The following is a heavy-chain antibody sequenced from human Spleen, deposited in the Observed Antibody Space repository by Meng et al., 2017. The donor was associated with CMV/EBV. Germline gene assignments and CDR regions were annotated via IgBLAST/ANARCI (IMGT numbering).Heavy chain of an antibody. J-gene: IGHJ4*02. D-gene: IGHD6-25*01. CDR3: ARDKRGLSSAAPVYLFDY. CDR1: TFMSYY. Sequence: TFMSYYMHWVRPAPGQGLEWMGVINPSGATTTYAHRFQGRVTMTRDTSTRTVYLELSSLRSEDTAVYFCARDKRGLSSAAPVYLFDYWGQGALVTVSS. V-gene: IGHV1-46*01. CDR2: INPSGATT.